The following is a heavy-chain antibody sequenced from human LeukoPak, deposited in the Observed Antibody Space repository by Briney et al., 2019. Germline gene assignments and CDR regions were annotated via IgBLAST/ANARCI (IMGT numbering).Heavy chain of an antibody. D-gene: IGHD4-11*01. CDR1: GYSFTSYW. Sequence: GASLKISCEGSGYSFTSYWIGWVRQLPGKGPEWMGIIYPGDSDTRYSPSFQGQVTISADKSISTAYLQWSSLKASDTAMYYCARSTTVTSRAFDIWGQGTMVTVSS. CDR3: ARSTTVTSRAFDI. CDR2: IYPGDSDT. V-gene: IGHV5-51*01. J-gene: IGHJ3*02.